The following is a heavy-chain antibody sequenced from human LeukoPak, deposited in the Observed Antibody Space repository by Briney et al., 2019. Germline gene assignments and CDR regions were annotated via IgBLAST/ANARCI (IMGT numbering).Heavy chain of an antibody. D-gene: IGHD6-13*01. CDR2: ISYDGSNK. CDR1: GFTFSTFA. Sequence: GGSLRLSCAASGFTFSTFAMIWVRQPPGKGLEWVTAISYDGSNKYYADSVKGRFTISRDNSKNTLYVQMNSLRAEDTAVYYCAKEGYSRGYYSYYYMDVWGKGTTVTVSS. V-gene: IGHV3-30*18. J-gene: IGHJ6*03. CDR3: AKEGYSRGYYSYYYMDV.